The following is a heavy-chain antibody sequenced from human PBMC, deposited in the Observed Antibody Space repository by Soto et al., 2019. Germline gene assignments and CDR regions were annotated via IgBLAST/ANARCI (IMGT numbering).Heavy chain of an antibody. CDR3: ARDSVTTVVRYYYYGMDV. Sequence: ASVKVSCKASGYTFTSYYTHWVRQAPGQGLEWMGIINPSGGSTSYAQKFQGRVTMTRDTSTSTVYMELSSLRSEDTAVYYCARDSVTTVVRYYYYGMDVWGQGTTVTVSS. CDR1: GYTFTSYY. D-gene: IGHD4-17*01. V-gene: IGHV1-46*01. CDR2: INPSGGST. J-gene: IGHJ6*02.